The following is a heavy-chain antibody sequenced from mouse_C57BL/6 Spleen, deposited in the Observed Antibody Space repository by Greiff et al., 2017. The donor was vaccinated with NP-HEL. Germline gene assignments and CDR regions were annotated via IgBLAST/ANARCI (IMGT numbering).Heavy chain of an antibody. CDR2: IRLKSDNYAT. J-gene: IGHJ2*01. CDR3: TGKDWDAFDY. CDR1: GFTFSNYW. V-gene: IGHV6-3*01. Sequence: EVKLVESGGGLVQPGGSMKLSCVASGFTFSNYWMNWVRQSPEKGLEWVAQIRLKSDNYATHYAESVKGRFTISRDDSKSSVYLQMNNLRAEDTGIYYCTGKDWDAFDYWGQGTTLTVSS. D-gene: IGHD4-1*01.